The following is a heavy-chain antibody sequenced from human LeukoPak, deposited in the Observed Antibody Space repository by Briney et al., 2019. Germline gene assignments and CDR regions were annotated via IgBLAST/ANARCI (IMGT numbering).Heavy chain of an antibody. CDR3: ARHFGEGNWFDP. D-gene: IGHD3-10*01. V-gene: IGHV4-39*01. J-gene: IGHJ5*02. CDR1: GFTFSSYG. CDR2: IYYSGST. Sequence: PGGTLRLSCAASGFTFSSYGMSWVRQPPGKGLEWIGSIYYSGSTYYNPSLKSRVTISVDTSKNQFSLKLSSVTAADTAVYYCARHFGEGNWFDPWGQGTLVTVSS.